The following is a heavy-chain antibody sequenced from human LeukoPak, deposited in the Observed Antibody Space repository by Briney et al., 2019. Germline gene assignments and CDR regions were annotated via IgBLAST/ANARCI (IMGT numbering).Heavy chain of an antibody. D-gene: IGHD6-13*01. Sequence: PSETLSLTCTVSGGSISSSSYYWGWIRQPPGKGLEWIGSIYYSGSTYYNPSLKSRVTISVDTSKNQFSLKLSSVTAADTAVYYCARARIAAPEYFDYWGQGTLVTVSS. CDR2: IYYSGST. V-gene: IGHV4-39*07. CDR1: GGSISSSSYY. J-gene: IGHJ4*02. CDR3: ARARIAAPEYFDY.